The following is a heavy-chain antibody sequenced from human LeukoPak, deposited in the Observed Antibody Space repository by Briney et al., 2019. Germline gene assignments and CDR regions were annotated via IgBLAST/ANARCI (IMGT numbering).Heavy chain of an antibody. D-gene: IGHD3-3*01. J-gene: IGHJ6*03. V-gene: IGHV1-18*01. CDR3: ARDTYYDFWSGYYGEGYYYYYMDV. CDR2: ISAYNGNT. CDR1: GYTFTSYG. Sequence: ASVKVSCKAYGYTFTSYGISWVRQAPGQGLEWMGWISAYNGNTNYAQKLQGRVTMTTDTSTSTAYMELRSLRSDDTAVYYCARDTYYDFWSGYYGEGYYYYYMDVWGKGTTVTVSS.